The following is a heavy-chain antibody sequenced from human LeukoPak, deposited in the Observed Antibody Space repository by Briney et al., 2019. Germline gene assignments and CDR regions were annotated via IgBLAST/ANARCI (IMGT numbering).Heavy chain of an antibody. V-gene: IGHV3-23*01. CDR3: AKGRSVGYYFDY. CDR2: ISGSGDST. Sequence: GGSLRLSCAASGFTFSSYAMSWVRQAPGKGLEWVSAISGSGDSTYYADSVKGRFTISRDNSKNTLYLQMNSLRAEDTAVYYCAKGRSVGYYFDYWGQGTLVTVSS. J-gene: IGHJ4*02. D-gene: IGHD6-25*01. CDR1: GFTFSSYA.